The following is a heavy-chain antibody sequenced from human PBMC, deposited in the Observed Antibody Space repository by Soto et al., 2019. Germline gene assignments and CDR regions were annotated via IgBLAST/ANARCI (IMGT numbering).Heavy chain of an antibody. D-gene: IGHD3-22*01. J-gene: IGHJ4*02. Sequence: SETLSLTCAVSGGSISSSNWWSWVRQPPGKGLEWIGEIYHSGSTNCNPSLKSRVTISVDKSKNQFSLKLSSVTAADTAVYYCARVLGVYYYDSSGYYYYFDYWGQGTLVTVSS. V-gene: IGHV4-4*02. CDR2: IYHSGST. CDR1: GGSISSSNW. CDR3: ARVLGVYYYDSSGYYYYFDY.